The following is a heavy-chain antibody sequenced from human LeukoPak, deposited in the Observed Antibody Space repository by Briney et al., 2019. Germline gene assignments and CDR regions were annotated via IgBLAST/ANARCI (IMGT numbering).Heavy chain of an antibody. CDR3: ARDGDSSGYYWGGTNDY. J-gene: IGHJ4*02. V-gene: IGHV3-7*01. D-gene: IGHD3-22*01. CDR1: GFTFSSYW. CDR2: IKQDGSEK. Sequence: GGSLSLSCAASGFTFSSYWMSWVRQAPGKGLEWVANIKQDGSEKYYVDSVKGRFTISRDNAKNSLYLQMNSLRAEDTAVYYCARDGDSSGYYWGGTNDYWGQGTLVTVSS.